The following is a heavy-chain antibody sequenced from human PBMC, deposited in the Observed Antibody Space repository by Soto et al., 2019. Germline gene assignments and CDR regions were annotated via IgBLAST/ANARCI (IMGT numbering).Heavy chain of an antibody. J-gene: IGHJ5*02. Sequence: ASVKVSCKASGYTFTSYAMHWVRQAPGQRLEWMGWINAGNGNTKYSQKFQGRVTIARDTSASTAYMELSSLRSEDTAVYYCARDFIPHIFSDILTGYSNWFDPWGQGTLVTVSS. V-gene: IGHV1-3*01. CDR3: ARDFIPHIFSDILTGYSNWFDP. CDR2: INAGNGNT. D-gene: IGHD3-9*01. CDR1: GYTFTSYA.